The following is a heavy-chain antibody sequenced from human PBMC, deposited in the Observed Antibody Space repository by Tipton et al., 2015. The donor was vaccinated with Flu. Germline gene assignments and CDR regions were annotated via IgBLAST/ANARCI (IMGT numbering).Heavy chain of an antibody. CDR3: ARRDYRNYVSEPKNWFDP. Sequence: TLSLTCSVSGDSVGSAYYWAWIRQSPGKGLEWIGNSDHTGNAYYNPTVKSRVTISVDRSKNQFSLTLISVTAADTAVYYCARRDYRNYVSEPKNWFDPWGQGTLVTVSS. D-gene: IGHD4-11*01. J-gene: IGHJ5*02. V-gene: IGHV4-38-2*01. CDR1: GDSVGSAYY. CDR2: SDHTGNA.